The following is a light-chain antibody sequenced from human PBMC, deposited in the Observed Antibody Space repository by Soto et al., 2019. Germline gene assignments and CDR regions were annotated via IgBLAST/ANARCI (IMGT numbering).Light chain of an antibody. J-gene: IGKJ1*01. CDR1: QSISSW. V-gene: IGKV1-5*01. CDR2: DAS. CDR3: QQYNSYSET. Sequence: DIQMTQSPSTLSASVGDMVTITCRASQSISSWLAWYQQKPGKAPKLLIYDASSLESGVPSRFSGSGSGTEFTLTISSLQPDDFATYYCQQYNSYSETFGQGTKVDIK.